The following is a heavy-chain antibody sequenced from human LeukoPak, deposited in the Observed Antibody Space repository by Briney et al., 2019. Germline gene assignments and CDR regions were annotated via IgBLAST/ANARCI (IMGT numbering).Heavy chain of an antibody. CDR3: AKDRYSGSYYYSGYYFDY. D-gene: IGHD1-26*01. J-gene: IGHJ4*02. CDR1: GFTFDDYA. Sequence: PGRSLRLSCAASGFTFDDYAMHWVRQAPGKGLEWVSGISWNSGSIGYADSVKGRFTISRDNAKNSLYLQMNSLRAEDTALYYCAKDRYSGSYYYSGYYFDYWGQGTLVTVSS. CDR2: ISWNSGSI. V-gene: IGHV3-9*01.